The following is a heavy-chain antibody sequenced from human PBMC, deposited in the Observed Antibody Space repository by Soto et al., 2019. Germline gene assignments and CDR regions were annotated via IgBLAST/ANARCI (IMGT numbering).Heavy chain of an antibody. D-gene: IGHD3-3*01. V-gene: IGHV4-34*01. Sequence: PSETLSLTCAVYGGSFSGYYWSWIRQPPGKVLEWIGEINHSGSTNYNPSLKSRVTISVDTSKNQFSLKLSSVTAADTAVYYCARDLLEWLSDDGAFDIWGQGTMVTVSS. CDR1: GGSFSGYY. CDR2: INHSGST. J-gene: IGHJ3*02. CDR3: ARDLLEWLSDDGAFDI.